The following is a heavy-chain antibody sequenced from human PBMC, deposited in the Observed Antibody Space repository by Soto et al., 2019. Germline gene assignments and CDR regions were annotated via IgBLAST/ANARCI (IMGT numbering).Heavy chain of an antibody. CDR2: INPILSMS. D-gene: IGHD3-10*01. CDR3: ASSYGSGYRAFDY. J-gene: IGHJ4*02. V-gene: IGHV1-69*02. Sequence: QVQLVQSGAEVKKPGSSVRVSCKASGDTFTFYSINWVRQAPGLGLEWMGRINPILSMSNYAQRFQGRVTMTAAKSTSTASMELSSLRSEHTAMYYCASSYGSGYRAFDYWGQGALVTVSS. CDR1: GDTFTFYS.